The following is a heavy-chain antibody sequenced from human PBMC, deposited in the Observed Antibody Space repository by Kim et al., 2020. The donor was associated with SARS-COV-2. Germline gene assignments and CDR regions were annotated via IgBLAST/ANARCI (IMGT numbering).Heavy chain of an antibody. Sequence: SETLSLTCAVYGGSFSGYYWSWIRQPPGKGLEWIGEINHSGSTNYNPSAKSRVTISVDTSKNQFSLKLSSVTAADTAVYYCARGPVWLFPEYWGQGTLVTVSS. CDR3: ARGPVWLFPEY. CDR2: INHSGST. CDR1: GGSFSGYY. J-gene: IGHJ4*02. D-gene: IGHD3-22*01. V-gene: IGHV4-34*01.